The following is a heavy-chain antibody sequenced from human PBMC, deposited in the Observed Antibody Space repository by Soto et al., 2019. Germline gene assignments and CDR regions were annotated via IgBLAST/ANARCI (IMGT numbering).Heavy chain of an antibody. J-gene: IGHJ4*02. CDR1: GGSISSGDYY. CDR2: IYYSGST. D-gene: IGHD1-1*01. CDR3: ARGGNGNVFDY. V-gene: IGHV4-30-4*01. Sequence: SETLSLTXTVSGGSISSGDYYWSWIRQPPGKGLEWIGYIYYSGSTYYNPSLKSRVTISVDTSKNQFSLKLSSVTAADTAVYYCARGGNGNVFDYWGQGTLVTSPQ.